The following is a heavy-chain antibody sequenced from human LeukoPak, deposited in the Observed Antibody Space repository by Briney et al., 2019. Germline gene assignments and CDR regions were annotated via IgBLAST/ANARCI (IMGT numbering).Heavy chain of an antibody. Sequence: ASVKVSCKASGYTFTSYYMHWVRQAPGQGLEWMGIINPSGGSTSYAQKFQGRVTMTRDMSTSTVYMELSSLRSEDTAVYYCARPVVYDSSGYSDAFDIWGQGTMVTVSS. V-gene: IGHV1-46*01. CDR1: GYTFTSYY. CDR3: ARPVVYDSSGYSDAFDI. J-gene: IGHJ3*02. CDR2: INPSGGST. D-gene: IGHD3-22*01.